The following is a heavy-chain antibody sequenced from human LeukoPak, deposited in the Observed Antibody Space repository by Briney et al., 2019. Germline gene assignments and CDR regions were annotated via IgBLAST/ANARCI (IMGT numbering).Heavy chain of an antibody. CDR3: ASSLEVGGYYYYMDV. J-gene: IGHJ6*03. Sequence: ASVKVSCKVSGNTLTELSMHWVRQAPGKGLEGMGGFDPEDGETIYAQKFQGRVTMTEDTSTDTAYMELSSLRSEDTAVYYCASSLEVGGYYYYMDVWGKGTTVTVSS. D-gene: IGHD2-15*01. CDR2: FDPEDGET. CDR1: GNTLTELS. V-gene: IGHV1-24*01.